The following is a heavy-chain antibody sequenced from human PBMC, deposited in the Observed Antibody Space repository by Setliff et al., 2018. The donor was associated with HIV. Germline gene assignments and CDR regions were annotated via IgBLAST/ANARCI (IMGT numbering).Heavy chain of an antibody. CDR3: TREGRGDPAMATTRIDY. J-gene: IGHJ4*02. Sequence: PSETLSLTCAVYGGSFSGYHWGWIRQTPGKGLEWIGNIYYTGFAYYNPSLKSRVTISLDTSKTHFFLNLTSVTDADTAVYFCTREGRGDPAMATTRIDYWGQGKLVTVSS. D-gene: IGHD1-1*01. CDR1: GGSFSGYH. CDR2: IYYTGFA. V-gene: IGHV4-34*01.